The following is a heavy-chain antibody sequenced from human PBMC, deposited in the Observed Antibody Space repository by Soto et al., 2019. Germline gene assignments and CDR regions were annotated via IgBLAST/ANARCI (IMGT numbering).Heavy chain of an antibody. V-gene: IGHV4-59*13. D-gene: IGHD4-4*01. CDR3: ARGSNSNFEGPIV. CDR1: GGTIGDYS. Sequence: SETLSLTCSVSGGTIGDYSWNWIRQPPGKGLEWIGDIFYRGDTKYNPSHSLARRVNISNDTSQKQVSLTLTSVTAADTALYYCARGSNSNFEGPIVWGQGTLVT. CDR2: IFYRGDT. J-gene: IGHJ4*02.